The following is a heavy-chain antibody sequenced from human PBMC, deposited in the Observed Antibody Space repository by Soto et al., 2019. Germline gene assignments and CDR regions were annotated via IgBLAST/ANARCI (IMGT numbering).Heavy chain of an antibody. J-gene: IGHJ4*02. CDR2: MNPESRNT. CDR3: ARFVRHQPPDIHY. Sequence: QVQLVQSGAEVKEPGASVRVSCKASGYTFTSYDINWVRQATGQGLEWMGWMNPESRNTGSARKFQGRVTMTRGTSISTAYMALTILRSEDTAVDSCARFVRHQPPDIHYWGQGALVTVDS. V-gene: IGHV1-8*01. D-gene: IGHD3-10*01. CDR1: GYTFTSYD.